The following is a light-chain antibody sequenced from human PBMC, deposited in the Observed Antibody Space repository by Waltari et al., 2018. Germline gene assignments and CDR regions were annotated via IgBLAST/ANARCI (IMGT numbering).Light chain of an antibody. CDR1: QGISSY. Sequence: DIQLTQSPFFLSASVGDRVTLTCRASQGISSYLVWYQQKPGTAPKVLISAASTLQTGVPSRFSGSGSGTEFTLTISSLQPEDFATYYCQQVNGYPLTFGGGTKVEIK. V-gene: IGKV1-9*01. CDR3: QQVNGYPLT. J-gene: IGKJ4*01. CDR2: AAS.